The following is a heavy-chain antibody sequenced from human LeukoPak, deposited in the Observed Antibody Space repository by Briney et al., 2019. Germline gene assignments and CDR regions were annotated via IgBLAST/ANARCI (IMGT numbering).Heavy chain of an antibody. D-gene: IGHD6-19*01. V-gene: IGHV3-9*01. J-gene: IGHJ4*02. CDR3: AKDIAGAGYFDY. CDR1: GFTFDDYA. Sequence: GGSLRLSCAASGFTFDDYAMHWVRHAPGKGLEWVSGISWNSGSIGYADSVKGRFAISRDNAKNSLYLQMNSLRAEDTALYYCAKDIAGAGYFDYWGQGTLVTVSS. CDR2: ISWNSGSI.